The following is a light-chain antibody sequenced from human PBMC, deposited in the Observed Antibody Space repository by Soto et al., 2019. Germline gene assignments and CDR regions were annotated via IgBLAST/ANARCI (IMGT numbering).Light chain of an antibody. V-gene: IGKV1-39*01. CDR3: QQSYRTPYT. CDR1: QTISSY. CDR2: AAS. J-gene: IGKJ2*01. Sequence: DIQMTQSPSSLSASVGDRVTITCRASQTISSYLNWYQQKPGKAPKLLIYAASSLQSGVPSRFSGGGSGTDFTLTISRLQPEDFATYYCQQSYRTPYTFGQGTKLEIK.